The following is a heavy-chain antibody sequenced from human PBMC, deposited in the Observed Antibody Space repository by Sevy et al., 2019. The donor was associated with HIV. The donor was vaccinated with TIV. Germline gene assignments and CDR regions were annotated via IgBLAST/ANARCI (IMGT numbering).Heavy chain of an antibody. CDR2: IGSGGDA. CDR3: ARSGGYSDYGMDV. Sequence: GGSLRLSCGASGFTFSSYDMHWVRQAAGKGLEWVSGIGSGGDAYYPGYGKGRFTIFRENAKNSLYLQMISLRAGDTAVYYCARSGGYSDYGMDVWGQGTTVTVSS. J-gene: IGHJ6*02. V-gene: IGHV3-13*01. D-gene: IGHD5-12*01. CDR1: GFTFSSYD.